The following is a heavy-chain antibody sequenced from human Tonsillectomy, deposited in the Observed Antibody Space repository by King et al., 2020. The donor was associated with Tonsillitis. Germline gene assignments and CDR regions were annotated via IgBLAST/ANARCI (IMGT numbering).Heavy chain of an antibody. J-gene: IGHJ5*02. CDR2: IGYDGSKQ. V-gene: IGHV3-33*08. CDR1: GFSFSKYG. CDR3: AREAQYYDFWTGYPPCCAYDP. D-gene: IGHD3-3*01. Sequence: QVQLVESGGGVVQPGRSLRLSCAASGFSFSKYGMHWVRQAPGKGLEWVANIGYDGSKQYYADSVKGRFTISRDNSKNTVSLQMNSLRAGDTAMYYFAREAQYYDFWTGYPPCCAYDPWGQGTLVTVSS.